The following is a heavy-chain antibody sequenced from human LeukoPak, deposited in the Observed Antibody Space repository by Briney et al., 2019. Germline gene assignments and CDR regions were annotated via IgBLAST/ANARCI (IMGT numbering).Heavy chain of an antibody. CDR2: ISSSSSYI. CDR1: GFSLGSSG. J-gene: IGHJ4*02. V-gene: IGHV3-21*01. Sequence: SCAAAGFSLGSSGTNWARQAPGSGLGWGLSISSSSSYIYYADSVKGRFTISRDNAKNSLYLQMNSLRAEDTAVYYCARVQMVRGVIGSYQFDYWGQGTLVTVSS. CDR3: ARVQMVRGVIGSYQFDY. D-gene: IGHD3-10*01.